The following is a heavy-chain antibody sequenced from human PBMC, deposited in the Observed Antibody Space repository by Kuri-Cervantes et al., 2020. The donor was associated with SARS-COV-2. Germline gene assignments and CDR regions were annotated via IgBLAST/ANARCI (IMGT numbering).Heavy chain of an antibody. CDR1: GFTFSNAW. D-gene: IGHD5-18*01. CDR2: IKSKTDGGTT. CDR3: ARDGYSYYYYYYMDV. Sequence: GESLKISCAASGFTFSNAWMSWVRQAPGKGLEWVGRIKSKTDGGTTDYAAPVKGRFTISRDDSKNTLYLQMNSLRAEDTAVYYCARDGYSYYYYYYMDVWGKGTTVTVSS. V-gene: IGHV3-15*01. J-gene: IGHJ6*03.